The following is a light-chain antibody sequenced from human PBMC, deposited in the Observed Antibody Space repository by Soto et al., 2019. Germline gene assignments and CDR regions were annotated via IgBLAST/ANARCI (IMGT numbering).Light chain of an antibody. V-gene: IGKV1-33*01. J-gene: IGKJ5*01. Sequence: DIQMTQSPSTLSASVGDRVTITCRASQSISSWLAWYQQKPGKAPKLLIYDASNLETGVPSRFSGSGSGTGFTFTISSLQPEDIATYYCQQYDNLPITFGQGTRLEIK. CDR2: DAS. CDR1: QSISSW. CDR3: QQYDNLPIT.